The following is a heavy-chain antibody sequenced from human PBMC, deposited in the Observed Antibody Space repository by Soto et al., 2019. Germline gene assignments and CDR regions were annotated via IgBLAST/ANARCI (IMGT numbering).Heavy chain of an antibody. J-gene: IGHJ6*02. CDR3: ARARRSQYYYYGMDV. Sequence: QVQLQESGPGLVKPSETLSLTCTVSGGSITSYYWTWIRQPPGRGPEWIGYIYHSGRTNYNPSLKSRVTISVGTSMNQFSLKLNSVTAADTAVYYCARARRSQYYYYGMDVWGPGTTVTVSS. CDR1: GGSITSYY. V-gene: IGHV4-59*01. CDR2: IYHSGRT.